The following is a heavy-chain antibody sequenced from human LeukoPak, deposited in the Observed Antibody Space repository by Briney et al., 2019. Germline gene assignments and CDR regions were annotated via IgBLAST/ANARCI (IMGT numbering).Heavy chain of an antibody. CDR1: GYTFTGYY. CDR3: ARDLYCSSTSCRIYYGMDV. D-gene: IGHD2-2*01. V-gene: IGHV1-2*02. Sequence: ASVKVSCKASGYTFTGYYMHWVRQAPGQGLEWMGWINPNSGGTNYAQKFQGRVTMTRDTSISTAYMELSRLRSDDTAVYYCARDLYCSSTSCRIYYGMDVWGQGTTVTVSS. CDR2: INPNSGGT. J-gene: IGHJ6*02.